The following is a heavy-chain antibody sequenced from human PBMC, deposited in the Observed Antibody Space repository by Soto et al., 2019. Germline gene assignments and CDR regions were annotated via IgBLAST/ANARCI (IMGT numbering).Heavy chain of an antibody. CDR1: GFTFSSYW. V-gene: IGHV3-7*03. CDR2: IKQDGSEK. Sequence: EVQLVESGGGLVQPGGSLRLSCAASGFTFSSYWMSWVRQAPGKGLEWVANIKQDGSEKYYVDSVTGRFTISRDNAKNSLYRQMNSLRAEDTAVYYCARDREMLLGGGEWSPFDYWGQGTLVTVSS. CDR3: ARDREMLLGGGEWSPFDY. J-gene: IGHJ4*02. D-gene: IGHD3-16*01.